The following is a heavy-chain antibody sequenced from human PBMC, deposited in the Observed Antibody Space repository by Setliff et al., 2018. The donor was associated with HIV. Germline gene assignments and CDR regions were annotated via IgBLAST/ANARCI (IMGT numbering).Heavy chain of an antibody. J-gene: IGHJ4*02. CDR1: GFIFGTYL. V-gene: IGHV3-74*01. D-gene: IGHD2-15*01. Sequence: GGSLRLSCDASGFIFGTYLMHWVRQAPGKGLVWVSRIKSDGRDTDYADPVKGRFTVSRDNARKTLFLQMNSLMVEDSAVYYCARARGGNSEWSYWGQGTLVTLSS. CDR3: ARARGGNSEWSY. CDR2: IKSDGRDT.